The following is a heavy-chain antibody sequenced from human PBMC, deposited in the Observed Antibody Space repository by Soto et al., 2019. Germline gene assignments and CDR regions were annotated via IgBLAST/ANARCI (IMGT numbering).Heavy chain of an antibody. J-gene: IGHJ4*02. Sequence: PGGSLRLSCAASGFTLSDHYLDWVRQAPGKGLEWVGRSRNRVKSFTTAYAASVRGRFTFSRDDSTNSLYLQMNSLKTDDTAVYYCARASTPDSTGYDYRGQGTLVTVSS. CDR3: ARASTPDSTGYDY. CDR2: SRNRVKSFTT. CDR1: GFTLSDHY. D-gene: IGHD3-3*01. V-gene: IGHV3-72*01.